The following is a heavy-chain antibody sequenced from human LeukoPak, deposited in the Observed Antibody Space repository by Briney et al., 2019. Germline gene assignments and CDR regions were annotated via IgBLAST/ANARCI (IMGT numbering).Heavy chain of an antibody. CDR2: ISSSGGST. CDR3: AKDGQWELQAPYYFDY. V-gene: IGHV3-23*01. CDR1: GFTFSSYA. Sequence: GGSLRLSCAASGFTFSSYAMSWVRQAPGKGLEWVSAISSSGGSTYYADSVKGRFTISRDNSKNTLYLQMNSLRAEDTAVYYCAKDGQWELQAPYYFDYWGQGTLVTVSS. D-gene: IGHD1-26*01. J-gene: IGHJ4*02.